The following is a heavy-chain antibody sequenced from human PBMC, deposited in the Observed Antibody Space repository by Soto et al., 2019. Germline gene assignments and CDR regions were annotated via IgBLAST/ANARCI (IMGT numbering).Heavy chain of an antibody. CDR1: GYTFTSYD. Sequence: QVQLVQSGAEVKKPGASVKVSCKASGYTFTSYDINWVRQATGQGLERMGWMNPNSGNTGYAQKFQGRVTMTRNTSISTADMELSSLGSEDTAVYYCARGGVFFFAAPTNPFDYWGQGTLVTVSS. D-gene: IGHD3-10*01. CDR3: ARGGVFFFAAPTNPFDY. J-gene: IGHJ4*02. V-gene: IGHV1-8*01. CDR2: MNPNSGNT.